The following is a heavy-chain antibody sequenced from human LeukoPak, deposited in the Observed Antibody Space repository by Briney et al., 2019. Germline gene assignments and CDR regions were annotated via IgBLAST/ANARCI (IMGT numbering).Heavy chain of an antibody. Sequence: SETLSLTCTVSSGSISSTSYYWGWIRQPPGMGLEWIGSMYYSGSTYYNPSLKSRVTISVDTSKSQFSLKLSSVTAADTAVYYCATIRRGSIYGYFDFWGQGILVTVSS. CDR2: MYYSGST. CDR3: ATIRRGSIYGYFDF. J-gene: IGHJ4*02. CDR1: SGSISSTSYY. V-gene: IGHV4-39*07. D-gene: IGHD5-18*01.